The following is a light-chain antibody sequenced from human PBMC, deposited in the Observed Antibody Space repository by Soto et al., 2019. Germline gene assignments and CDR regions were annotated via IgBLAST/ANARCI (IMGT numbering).Light chain of an antibody. Sequence: DIQMTRSPSTLSASVGDRVTITCRASQSISSWLAWYQQKPGKAPKLLIYDASSLESGVPSRFSGSGSGTEFTLTISSLQPDDFATYYCQQYNSYPVTFGPWTKVDIK. CDR1: QSISSW. CDR3: QQYNSYPVT. CDR2: DAS. V-gene: IGKV1-5*01. J-gene: IGKJ3*01.